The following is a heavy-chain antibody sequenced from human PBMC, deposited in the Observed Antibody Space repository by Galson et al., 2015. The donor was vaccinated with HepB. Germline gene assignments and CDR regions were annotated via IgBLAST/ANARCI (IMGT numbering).Heavy chain of an antibody. CDR1: GYTFTGYY. J-gene: IGHJ4*02. V-gene: IGHV1-2*02. D-gene: IGHD5-12*01. Sequence: SVKVSCKASGYTFTGYYMHWVRQAPGQGLEWMGWINPNSGGTNYAQKFQGRVTMTRDTSISTAYMELSRLRSDDTAVYYCARILRRGYSGYDYGYWGQGTLVTVSS. CDR3: ARILRRGYSGYDYGY. CDR2: INPNSGGT.